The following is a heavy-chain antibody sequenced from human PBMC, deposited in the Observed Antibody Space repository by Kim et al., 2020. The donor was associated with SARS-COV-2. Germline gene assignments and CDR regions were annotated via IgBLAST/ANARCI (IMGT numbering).Heavy chain of an antibody. CDR2: IIPIFGTA. J-gene: IGHJ4*02. Sequence: SVKVSCKASGGTFSSYAISWVRQAPGQGLEWMGGIIPIFGTANYAQKFQGRVTITADESTSTAYMELSSLRSEDTAVYYCARDLTVGATTGYWGQGTLVTVSS. V-gene: IGHV1-69*13. D-gene: IGHD1-26*01. CDR3: ARDLTVGATTGY. CDR1: GGTFSSYA.